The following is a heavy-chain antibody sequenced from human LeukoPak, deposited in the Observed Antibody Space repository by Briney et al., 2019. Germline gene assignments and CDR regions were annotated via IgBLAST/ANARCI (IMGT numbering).Heavy chain of an antibody. CDR3: ARHAAVEYNCYFDV. CDR1: GGSISSYY. V-gene: IGHV4-59*08. Sequence: PSETLSLTCTVSGGSISSYYCSRIRQPPGKGLEWIGYIYYSGSTNYNPSLKSRVTISVDTSKNQFSLKLSSVTAADTAVYYCARHAAVEYNCYFDVWGRGTLVTVSS. D-gene: IGHD5-24*01. CDR2: IYYSGST. J-gene: IGHJ2*01.